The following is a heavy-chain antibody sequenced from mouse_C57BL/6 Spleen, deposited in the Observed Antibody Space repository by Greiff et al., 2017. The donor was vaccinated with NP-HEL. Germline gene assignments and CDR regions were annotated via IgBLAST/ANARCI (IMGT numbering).Heavy chain of an antibody. Sequence: VQLKQSGPELVKPGASVKIPCKASGYTFTDYNMDWVKQSHGKSLEWIGDINPNNGGTIYNQKFKGKATLTVDKSSSTAYMELRSLTSEDTAVYYCARSDYGSAWFAYWGQGTLVTVSA. CDR3: ARSDYGSAWFAY. D-gene: IGHD1-1*01. J-gene: IGHJ3*01. CDR2: INPNNGGT. CDR1: GYTFTDYN. V-gene: IGHV1-18*01.